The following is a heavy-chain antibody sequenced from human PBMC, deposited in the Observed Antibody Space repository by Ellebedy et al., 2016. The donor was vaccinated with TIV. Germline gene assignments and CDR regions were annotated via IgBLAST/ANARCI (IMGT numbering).Heavy chain of an antibody. V-gene: IGHV3-23*01. CDR2: ISGSGGST. Sequence: GGSLRLXCAASGFTFSSYAMSWVRQAPGKGLEWVSAISGSGGSTYYADSVKGRFTISRDNSKNTLYLQMNSLRAEDTAVYYCAKALFRDFWSGSHDYWGQGTLVTVSS. J-gene: IGHJ4*02. D-gene: IGHD3-3*01. CDR1: GFTFSSYA. CDR3: AKALFRDFWSGSHDY.